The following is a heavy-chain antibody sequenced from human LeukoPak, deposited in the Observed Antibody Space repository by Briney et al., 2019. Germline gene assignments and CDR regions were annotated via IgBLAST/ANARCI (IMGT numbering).Heavy chain of an antibody. J-gene: IGHJ4*02. Sequence: LTCAVYGGSFSGYYWSWIRQPPGKGLEWIGEINHSGSTNYNPSLKSRVTISVDTSKNQFSLKLSSVTSADTAVYYCARGLTIFGVVIMSFDYWGQGTLVTVSS. CDR3: ARGLTIFGVVIMSFDY. V-gene: IGHV4-34*01. CDR1: GGSFSGYY. D-gene: IGHD3-3*01. CDR2: INHSGST.